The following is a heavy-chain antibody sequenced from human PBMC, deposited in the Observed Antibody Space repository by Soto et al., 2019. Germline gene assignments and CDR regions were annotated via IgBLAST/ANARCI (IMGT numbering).Heavy chain of an antibody. CDR3: ARAAGDGGDR. Sequence: EVQLVESGGGLVQPGGSLRRSCAASGFIFSDHYMDWVRQAPGEGLEWVGRIRNKAHSHTTEYAASVKGRFTISRDDSKNSLYLQMNSLKTEDTAVYYCARAAGDGGDRWGQGTLVTVSS. J-gene: IGHJ4*02. D-gene: IGHD3-10*01. V-gene: IGHV3-72*01. CDR2: IRNKAHSHTT. CDR1: GFIFSDHY.